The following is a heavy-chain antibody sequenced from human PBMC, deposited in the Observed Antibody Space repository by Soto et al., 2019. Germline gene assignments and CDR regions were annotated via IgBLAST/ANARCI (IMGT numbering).Heavy chain of an antibody. CDR2: IYYSGST. CDR3: ARGGITMVRGENWFDP. V-gene: IGHV4-31*03. CDR1: GFSFSSGGYY. J-gene: IGHJ5*02. Sequence: SETLSLTCTVSGFSFSSGGYYWSWIRQHQGKGLEWIGYIYYSGSTYYNPSLKSRVTISVDTSKNQFFLKLSSVTAADTAVYYCARGGITMVRGENWFDPWGQGTLVTVSS. D-gene: IGHD3-10*01.